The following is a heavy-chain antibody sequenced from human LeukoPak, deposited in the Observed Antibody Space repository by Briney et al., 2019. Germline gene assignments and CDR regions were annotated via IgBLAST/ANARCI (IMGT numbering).Heavy chain of an antibody. V-gene: IGHV4-34*01. Sequence: MPSETLSLTCAVYGGSFSGYYWSWIRQPPGKGLEWIGEINHSGSTNYNPSLKSRVTISVDTSKNQFSLKLSSVTAADTAVYYCAREIAVAGIWDYWGQGTLVTVSS. CDR1: GGSFSGYY. CDR2: INHSGST. D-gene: IGHD6-19*01. CDR3: AREIAVAGIWDY. J-gene: IGHJ4*02.